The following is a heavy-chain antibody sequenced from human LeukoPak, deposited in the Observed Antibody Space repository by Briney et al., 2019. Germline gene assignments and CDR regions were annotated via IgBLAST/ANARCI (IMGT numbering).Heavy chain of an antibody. CDR3: ARATKSAADSSGWS. CDR2: IKQDGNEK. Sequence: GGSLRLSCALSGFTPIGYWMTWVRQAPGKALEWVANIKQDGNEKFYVDSVKGRFTISRDNVENSLYLHMNSLRVEDTAVYYCARATKSAADSSGWSWGQGTMVTVSS. V-gene: IGHV3-7*01. J-gene: IGHJ3*01. D-gene: IGHD6-19*01. CDR1: GFTPIGYW.